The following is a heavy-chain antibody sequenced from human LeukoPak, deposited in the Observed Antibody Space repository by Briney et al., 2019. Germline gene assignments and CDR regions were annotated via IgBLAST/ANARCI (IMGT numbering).Heavy chain of an antibody. D-gene: IGHD5-12*01. V-gene: IGHV3-21*01. CDR1: GFTFSSYS. J-gene: IGHJ4*02. CDR2: ISSSSSYI. Sequence: PGGSLRLSCAASGFTFSSYSMNWVRQAPGKGLEWVSSISSSSSYIYYADSVKGRFTISRDNAKNSLYLQMNSLRAEDTAVYYCAKETEYIVATIVGGVDYWGQGTLVTVSS. CDR3: AKETEYIVATIVGGVDY.